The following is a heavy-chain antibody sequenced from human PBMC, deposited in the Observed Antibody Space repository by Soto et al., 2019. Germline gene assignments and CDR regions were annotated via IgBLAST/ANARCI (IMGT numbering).Heavy chain of an antibody. J-gene: IGHJ4*02. CDR2: IYSGGSA. D-gene: IGHD5-18*01. CDR3: ASHGYSYGGGYFDY. V-gene: IGHV3-66*04. Sequence: EVQLVESGGGLVQPGGSLRLSCAASGFTVSSNYMSWVRQAPGKGLEWVSVIYSGGSAYYADSVKVRFTISRDNSKNTLYLQMNSRRAEDTAVYYCASHGYSYGGGYFDYWGQGTLVTVSS. CDR1: GFTVSSNY.